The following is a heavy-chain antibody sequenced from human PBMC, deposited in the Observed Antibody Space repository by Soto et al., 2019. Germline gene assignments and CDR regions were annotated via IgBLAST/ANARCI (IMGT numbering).Heavy chain of an antibody. CDR3: ARDLTSGDY. V-gene: IGHV1-46*01. CDR2: INPSGGST. D-gene: IGHD7-27*01. J-gene: IGHJ4*02. Sequence: QVQLVQSGAEVKNPGASVKLSCKASGYIFTNYYIHWVRQAPGQGLEWMAIINPSGGSTNYAQKFKGRVTLARDTFTNTVYMELSSLRSEDTAIYYCARDLTSGDYWGQGTLVTVSS. CDR1: GYIFTNYY.